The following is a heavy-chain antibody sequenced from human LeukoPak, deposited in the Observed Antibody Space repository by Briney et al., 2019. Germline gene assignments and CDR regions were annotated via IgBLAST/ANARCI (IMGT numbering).Heavy chain of an antibody. J-gene: IGHJ3*02. CDR3: AKVLIWTYGSGNYYKGAFDI. CDR2: ISDSGGRI. CDR1: GFTFSRYS. D-gene: IGHD3-10*01. Sequence: PGGSLRLSCAASGFTFSRYSMNWVRQAPGKGLEWVSLISDSGGRIYYADSVKGRFTISRDNSKNTLYLQMNSLRAEDTAVYYCAKVLIWTYGSGNYYKGAFDIWGQGTMVTVFS. V-gene: IGHV3-23*01.